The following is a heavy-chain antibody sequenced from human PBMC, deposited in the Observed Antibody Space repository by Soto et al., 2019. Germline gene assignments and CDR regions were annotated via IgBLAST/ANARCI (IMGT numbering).Heavy chain of an antibody. V-gene: IGHV4-39*01. CDR3: EVAVAGYPSVAFDI. CDR2: IYYSGST. D-gene: IGHD6-19*01. CDR1: GGSISSSSYY. Sequence: PSETLSLTCTVSGGSISSSSYYWGWIRQPPGKGLEWIGSIYYSGSTYYNPSLKSRVTISVDTSKNQLSLKLSSVTAADTAVYYCEVAVAGYPSVAFDIWGQGTMVTVSS. J-gene: IGHJ3*02.